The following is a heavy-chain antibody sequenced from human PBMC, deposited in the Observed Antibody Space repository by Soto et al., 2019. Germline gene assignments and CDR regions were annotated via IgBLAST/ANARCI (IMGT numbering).Heavy chain of an antibody. J-gene: IGHJ4*02. CDR3: ARDTGYSGNDSRFDY. CDR1: GFTFSSYS. CDR2: ISSSSSTI. V-gene: IGHV3-48*01. D-gene: IGHD5-12*01. Sequence: EVQLVESGGGLGQPGGSLRLSCAASGFTFSSYSMNWVRQAPGKGLEWVSYISSSSSTIYYEDSVKGRFTISIDNAKNSLYLQMNSLRAEDTAVYYCARDTGYSGNDSRFDYWGQGTLVTVSS.